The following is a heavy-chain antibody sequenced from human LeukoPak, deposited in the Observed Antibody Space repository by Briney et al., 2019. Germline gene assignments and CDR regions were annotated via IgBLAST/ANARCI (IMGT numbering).Heavy chain of an antibody. D-gene: IGHD4-23*01. CDR1: GFTFSSYA. J-gene: IGHJ4*02. CDR2: ISGSGGST. Sequence: AGGSLRLSCAASGFTFSSYAMSWVRQAPGKGLEWVSAISGSGGSTYYADSVKGRFTISRDNSKNTLYLQMNSLRAEDTAVYYCAKGTSGAVVTPGPFDYWGQGTLVTVSS. CDR3: AKGTSGAVVTPGPFDY. V-gene: IGHV3-23*01.